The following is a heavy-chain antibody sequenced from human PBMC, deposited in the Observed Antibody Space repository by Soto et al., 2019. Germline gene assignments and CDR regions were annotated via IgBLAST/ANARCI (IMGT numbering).Heavy chain of an antibody. J-gene: IGHJ6*02. CDR1: GYSFTSYW. V-gene: IGHV5-10-1*01. Sequence: PGESLKISCKGSGYSFTSYWISWVRQMPGKGLEWMGKIDPSDSYTNYSPSFQGHVTISADKSINTAYLQWSSLKASDTAMYYCARLWSLYCSSSGAHYGMDVWGQGSTVTVSS. CDR2: IDPSDSYT. CDR3: ARLWSLYCSSSGAHYGMDV. D-gene: IGHD6-6*01.